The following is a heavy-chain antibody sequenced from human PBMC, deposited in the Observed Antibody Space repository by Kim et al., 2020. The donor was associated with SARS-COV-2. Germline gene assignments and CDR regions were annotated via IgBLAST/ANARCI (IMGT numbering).Heavy chain of an antibody. V-gene: IGHV1-2*06. CDR1: GYTFTAYY. J-gene: IGHJ4*02. CDR3: AKGRAVAGTGEEF. Sequence: ASVKVSCKASGYTFTAYYIHWVRQAPRQGLEWMGRVDPNSGGTIYAQKFQGRVTMTSDTSITTAYMDLTSLRSDDTALYYCAKGRAVAGTGEEFWGQGTLVTVSS. D-gene: IGHD6-19*01. CDR2: VDPNSGGT.